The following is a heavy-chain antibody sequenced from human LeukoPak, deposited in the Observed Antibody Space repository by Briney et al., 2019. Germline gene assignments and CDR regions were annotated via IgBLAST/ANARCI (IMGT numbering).Heavy chain of an antibody. CDR1: GDSLSSGDYY. V-gene: IGHV4-30-4*01. CDR2: IYYRGGT. D-gene: IGHD3-22*01. J-gene: IGHJ4*02. Sequence: SETLSLTCTVSGDSLSSGDYYWRGIRQPPGKGLEWIGLIYYRGGTSYNPSLKSRLTISVDTSENRFSLKLSSVTAADTAVYYCASCSSGYYSHPYYFDYWGQGTLVTVSS. CDR3: ASCSSGYYSHPYYFDY.